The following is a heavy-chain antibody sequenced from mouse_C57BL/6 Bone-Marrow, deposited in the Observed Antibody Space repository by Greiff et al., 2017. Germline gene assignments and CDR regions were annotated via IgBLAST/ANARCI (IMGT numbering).Heavy chain of an antibody. D-gene: IGHD1-1*01. CDR1: GYTFTSYW. V-gene: IGHV1-72*01. CDR3: ARGGIYYYGSRPFAY. CDR2: SDPNSGGT. Sequence: QVQLQQPGAELVKPGASVKLSCKASGYTFTSYWMHWVKQRPGRGLEWIGRSDPNSGGTKYNEKFTSKGTLTVDKPSSTAYMQLSSLTSEDSAVYYCARGGIYYYGSRPFAYWGQGTLVTVSA. J-gene: IGHJ3*01.